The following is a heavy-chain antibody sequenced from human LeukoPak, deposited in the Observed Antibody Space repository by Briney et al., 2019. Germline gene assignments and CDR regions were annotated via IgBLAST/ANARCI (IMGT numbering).Heavy chain of an antibody. V-gene: IGHV1-18*01. CDR2: ISAYNGNT. CDR3: ARDWGSVTMVRGVIIGEDGMDV. D-gene: IGHD3-10*01. Sequence: ASVKVSCKPSGYTFTSYSISWVRQAPGQGLEWMGWISAYNGNTDSAQKFQGRVTITRDTSASTAYMELSSLRSEDTAVYYCARDWGSVTMVRGVIIGEDGMDVWGQGTTVTVSS. CDR1: GYTFTSYS. J-gene: IGHJ6*02.